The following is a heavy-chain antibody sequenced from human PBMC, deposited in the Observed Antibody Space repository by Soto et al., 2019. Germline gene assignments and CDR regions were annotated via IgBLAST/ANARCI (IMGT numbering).Heavy chain of an antibody. D-gene: IGHD2-2*01. V-gene: IGHV4-30-4*01. CDR1: GGSISSGDYY. CDR2: IYYSGST. J-gene: IGHJ5*02. CDR3: ARDLNVVVPGGWFDP. Sequence: SETLSLTCTVSGGSISSGDYYWSWIRQPPGKGLEWIGYIYYSGSTYYNPSLKSRVTISVDTSKNQFSLKLSSVTAADTAVYCCARDLNVVVPGGWFDPWGQGTLVTVSS.